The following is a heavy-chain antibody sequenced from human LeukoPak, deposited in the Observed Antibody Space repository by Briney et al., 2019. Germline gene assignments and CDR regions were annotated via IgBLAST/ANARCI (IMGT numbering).Heavy chain of an antibody. CDR3: TTDGVGVEGATYDN. V-gene: IGHV3-15*01. J-gene: IGHJ4*02. CDR2: IKAKAHGGRI. Sequence: GGSLRLSCAASGFTFINAWMAWVRQAPGKGLEWVGRIKAKAHGGRIEYAAPVKGRFNISRDDSKNTLYLQMNSLKTEDTAVYYCTTDGVGVEGATYDNWGQGTLVSVSS. CDR1: GFTFINAW. D-gene: IGHD1-26*01.